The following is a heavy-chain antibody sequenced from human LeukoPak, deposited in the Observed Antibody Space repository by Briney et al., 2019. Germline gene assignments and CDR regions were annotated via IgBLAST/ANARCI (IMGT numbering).Heavy chain of an antibody. CDR1: GDSINDYY. V-gene: IGHV4-59*01. D-gene: IGHD2-15*01. J-gene: IGHJ4*02. CDR2: VYYRGST. CDR3: ARESAGGGYFDY. Sequence: PSETLSLTCTVSGDSINDYYWNWIRQPPGKGLEWIGYVYYRGSTKYNPSLESRVTTSVDTSKNQFSLKVTSMTAADTAVYYCARESAGGGYFDYWGQGVLVSASS.